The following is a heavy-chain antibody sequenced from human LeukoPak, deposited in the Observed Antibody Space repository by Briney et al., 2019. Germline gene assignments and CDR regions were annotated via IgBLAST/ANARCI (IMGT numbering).Heavy chain of an antibody. J-gene: IGHJ4*02. CDR2: ISSSGSTI. Sequence: GGSLRLSCAASGFTFSDYYMSWIRQAPGKGLEWVSYISSSGSTIYYADSVKGRFTISRDNAKNSLYLQMNSLRAEDTAVYYCARPGYCSSTSCAPYYFDYWGQGTLVTVSS. CDR1: GFTFSDYY. CDR3: ARPGYCSSTSCAPYYFDY. V-gene: IGHV3-11*04. D-gene: IGHD2-2*01.